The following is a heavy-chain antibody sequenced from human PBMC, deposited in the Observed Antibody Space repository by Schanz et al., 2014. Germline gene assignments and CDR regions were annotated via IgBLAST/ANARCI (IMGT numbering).Heavy chain of an antibody. CDR2: ISDSGDTA. D-gene: IGHD3-10*01. CDR1: GITFSSHS. V-gene: IGHV3-23*04. J-gene: IGHJ6*02. Sequence: EVHLVESGGGLVQPGGSLRLSCAASGITFSSHSFNWVRQAPGKGLEWVSLISDSGDTAYYADSVKGRFTISRDNSKSTLYLQMNSLRAEDTAVYYCAKDGPGGSGSYSADGGMDVWGQGTTVTVSS. CDR3: AKDGPGGSGSYSADGGMDV.